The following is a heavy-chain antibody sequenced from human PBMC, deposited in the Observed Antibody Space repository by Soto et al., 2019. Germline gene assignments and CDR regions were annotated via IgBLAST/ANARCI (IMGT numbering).Heavy chain of an antibody. V-gene: IGHV4-39*01. Sequence: SETLSLTCTVSGGSISSSSYYWGWIRQPPGKGLEWIGSIYYSGSTYYNPSLKGRVTISVDTSKNQFSLKLSSVTAADTAVYYCARLGGTGSSRDRRFDPWGQGTLVTVSS. CDR2: IYYSGST. D-gene: IGHD6-13*01. CDR3: ARLGGTGSSRDRRFDP. CDR1: GGSISSSSYY. J-gene: IGHJ5*02.